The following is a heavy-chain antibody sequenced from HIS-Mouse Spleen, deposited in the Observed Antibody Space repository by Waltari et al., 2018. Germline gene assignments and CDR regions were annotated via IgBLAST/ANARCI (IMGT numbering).Heavy chain of an antibody. CDR2: IYSGVRT. V-gene: IGHV3-53*02. CDR3: ARHYYYGSGSYYFDY. J-gene: IGHJ4*02. D-gene: IGHD3-10*01. CDR1: GFTVSSNY. Sequence: EVQLVETGGGLIQPGGSLRLSCAASGFTVSSNYMSWVRQAPGKGREWVSVIYSGVRTYKADSVKGRCTISRDNSKNTLYLQMNSLRAEDTAVYYCARHYYYGSGSYYFDYWGQGTLVTVSS.